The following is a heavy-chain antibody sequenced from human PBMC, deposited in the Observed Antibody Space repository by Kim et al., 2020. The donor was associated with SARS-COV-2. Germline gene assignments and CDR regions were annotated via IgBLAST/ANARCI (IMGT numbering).Heavy chain of an antibody. Sequence: ASVKVSCKASGYTFTSYYMHWVRQAPGQGLEWMGIINPSGGSTSYAQKFQGRVTMTRDTSTSTVYMELSSLRSEDTAVYYCARDGIVVVVAATPVSYYYGMDVWGQGTTVTVSS. CDR1: GYTFTSYY. CDR2: INPSGGST. CDR3: ARDGIVVVVAATPVSYYYGMDV. V-gene: IGHV1-46*01. D-gene: IGHD2-15*01. J-gene: IGHJ6*02.